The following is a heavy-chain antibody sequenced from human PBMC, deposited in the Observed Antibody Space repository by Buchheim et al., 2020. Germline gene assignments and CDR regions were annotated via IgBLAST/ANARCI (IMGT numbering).Heavy chain of an antibody. CDR2: IKSNTEGGTT. J-gene: IGHJ4*02. CDR1: GFTFRSAS. D-gene: IGHD2-21*02. Sequence: EVQLVESGGGLVKPGGSLRLSCAASGFTFRSASMSWVRQAPGKGLEWVGRIKSNTEGGTTDYAAPVKGRISISRDDSRKPMFLQMNSLKPEDTAVYYCTSGPFCGADCYLDSWGQGAL. CDR3: TSGPFCGADCYLDS. V-gene: IGHV3-15*01.